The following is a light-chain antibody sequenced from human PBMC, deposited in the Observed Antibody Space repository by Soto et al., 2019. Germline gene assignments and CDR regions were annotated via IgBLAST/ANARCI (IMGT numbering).Light chain of an antibody. V-gene: IGKV3-15*01. CDR3: QQYNNWPPIT. CDR2: DTS. Sequence: RVVTQSPATLSVSPGERATLSFRVSQSVSIKLAWYQQKPGQAPRLLIYDTSTRATGIPARFSGSGSGTEFTLTISSLQSEDFAVYYCQQYNNWPPITFGQGTRLEIK. J-gene: IGKJ5*01. CDR1: QSVSIK.